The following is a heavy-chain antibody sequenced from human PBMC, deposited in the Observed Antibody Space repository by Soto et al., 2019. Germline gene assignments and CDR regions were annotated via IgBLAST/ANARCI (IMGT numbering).Heavy chain of an antibody. D-gene: IGHD4-17*01. CDR1: GFTVSSNY. J-gene: IGHJ4*02. V-gene: IGHV3-66*01. CDR2: IYSGGST. CDR3: ASPSFARHDYGVYFDY. Sequence: GESLKISCAASGFTVSSNYMSWVRQAPGKGLEWVSVIYSGGSTYYADSVKGRFTSSRDNSKNTLYLQMNSLRAEDTAVYYCASPSFARHDYGVYFDYWGQGTLVTVSS.